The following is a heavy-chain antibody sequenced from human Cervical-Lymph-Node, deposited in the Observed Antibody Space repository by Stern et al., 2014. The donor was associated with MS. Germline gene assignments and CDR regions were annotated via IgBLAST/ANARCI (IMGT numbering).Heavy chain of an antibody. J-gene: IGHJ3*01. CDR1: GFTFSSYG. CDR2: ISYDGSNK. CDR3: AKGRQWLAH. Sequence: VQLEESGGGVVQPGRSLRLSCAASGFTFSSYGMHWVSQAPGKGLKWVAVISYDGSNKYFADSVKGRFAIFRDNSKNTLYLQMNSLRAEGTAVYYCAKGRQWLAHWGQGTMVTVSS. V-gene: IGHV3-30*18. D-gene: IGHD6-19*01.